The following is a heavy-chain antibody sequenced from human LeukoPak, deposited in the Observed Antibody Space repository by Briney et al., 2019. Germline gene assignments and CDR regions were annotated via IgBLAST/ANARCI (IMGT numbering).Heavy chain of an antibody. V-gene: IGHV4-59*01. Sequence: SETLSLTCTVSGASINSYYWSWIRQPPGKGLEWVACISHSENTNYNPSLKTRVTISADTSKSQFSLKLSSVTAADTAVYYCARGTGTEKSFWFDPWGQGTLVTVSS. J-gene: IGHJ5*02. CDR1: GASINSYY. CDR3: ARGTGTEKSFWFDP. CDR2: ISHSENT. D-gene: IGHD1-1*01.